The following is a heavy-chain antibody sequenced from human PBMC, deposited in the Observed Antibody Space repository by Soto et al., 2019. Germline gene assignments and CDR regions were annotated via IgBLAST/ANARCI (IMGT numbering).Heavy chain of an antibody. D-gene: IGHD2-2*01. CDR1: GGSISSGGYY. J-gene: IGHJ6*02. CDR3: ARDTVVPAAMPGRYYYYGMDV. CDR2: ILYSGSP. Sequence: QVQLQESGPGLVKPSQTLSLTCTVSGGSISSGGYYWSWIRQHPGKGLEWIGDILYSGSPYNNRSHQRRVTISVDTSKNQFSLKLSSGTAADAAVYYCARDTVVPAAMPGRYYYYGMDVWGQGTTVTVSS. V-gene: IGHV4-31*03.